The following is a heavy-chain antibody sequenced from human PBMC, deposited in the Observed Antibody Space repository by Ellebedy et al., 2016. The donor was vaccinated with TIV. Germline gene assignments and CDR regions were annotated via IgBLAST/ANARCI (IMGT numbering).Heavy chain of an antibody. D-gene: IGHD4-17*01. CDR1: GFTLTTYA. CDR3: AKDFIYGDYADS. J-gene: IGHJ4*02. Sequence: PGGSLRLSCSASGFTLTTYAMSWVRQAPGKGLEWVSSISGSAGSTYYAGSVKGRFTISRDNSKNTLYLRMNRLRAEDTAVYYCAKDFIYGDYADSWGQGTLVTVSS. CDR2: ISGSAGST. V-gene: IGHV3-23*01.